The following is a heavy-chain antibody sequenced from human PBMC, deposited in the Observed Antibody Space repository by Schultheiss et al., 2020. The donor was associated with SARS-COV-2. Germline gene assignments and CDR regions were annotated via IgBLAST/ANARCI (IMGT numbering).Heavy chain of an antibody. D-gene: IGHD3-3*01. CDR2: ISYDGSNK. CDR3: AKDRGAIFGVAPFDY. J-gene: IGHJ4*02. CDR1: GFTFSSYG. V-gene: IGHV3-30*12. Sequence: GGSLRLSCAASGFTFSSYGMHWVRQAPGKGLEWVAVISYDGSNKYYADSVKGRFTISRDNSKNTLYLQMNSLRAEDTAVYYCAKDRGAIFGVAPFDYWGQGTLVTVSS.